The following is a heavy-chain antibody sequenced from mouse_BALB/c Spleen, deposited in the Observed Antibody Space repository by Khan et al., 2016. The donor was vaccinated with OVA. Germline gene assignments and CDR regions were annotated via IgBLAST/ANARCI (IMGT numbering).Heavy chain of an antibody. CDR2: IYPYNDDT. D-gene: IGHD2-14*01. V-gene: IGHV1S136*01. Sequence: EVQLQESGPELVKPGASVKMSCTASGYTFTSYVIHWVKQKPGQGLDWIGYIYPYNDDTKYNEKFKGKATLTSDKSSSTAYMELSSLTSEDSAVYYCARNYRYDVDFDSWGQGTTLTVSS. CDR1: GYTFTSYV. CDR3: ARNYRYDVDFDS. J-gene: IGHJ2*01.